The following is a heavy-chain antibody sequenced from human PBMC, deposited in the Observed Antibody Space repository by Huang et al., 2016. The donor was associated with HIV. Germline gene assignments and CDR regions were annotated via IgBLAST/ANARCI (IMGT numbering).Heavy chain of an antibody. D-gene: IGHD3-9*01. CDR1: GYSFSSYW. V-gene: IGHV5-51*01. CDR3: ARQHTGYHVFDL. Sequence: EVHLVQSGAEVIKPGESLKISCRVSGYSFSSYWIGWVRQMPGRGLEGMGVIYPSYSDTKDSPTVKDQVTISVDKSVDIVYLEWRGLRASDTATYYCARQHTGYHVFDLWGQGTTVTVS. CDR2: IYPSYSDT. J-gene: IGHJ3*01.